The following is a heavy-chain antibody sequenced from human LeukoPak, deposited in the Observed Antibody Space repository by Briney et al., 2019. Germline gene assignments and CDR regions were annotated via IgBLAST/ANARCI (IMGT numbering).Heavy chain of an antibody. CDR3: ARGPIGYCSSTSCYRSYYYYGMDV. CDR1: GGSFSGYY. Sequence: SETPSLTCAVYGGSFSGYYWSWIRQPPGKGLEWIGEINHSGSTNYNPSLKGRVTISVDTSKNQFSLKLSSVTAADTAVYYCARGPIGYCSSTSCYRSYYYYGMDVWGQGTTVTVSS. J-gene: IGHJ6*02. D-gene: IGHD2-2*03. V-gene: IGHV4-34*01. CDR2: INHSGST.